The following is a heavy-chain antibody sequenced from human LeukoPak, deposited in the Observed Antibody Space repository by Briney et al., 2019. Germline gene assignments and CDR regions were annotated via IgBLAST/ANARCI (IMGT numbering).Heavy chain of an antibody. D-gene: IGHD6-13*01. V-gene: IGHV3-30*02. CDR3: AKVLGIAAAGTEDY. J-gene: IGHJ4*02. CDR1: GFTFNTYG. Sequence: GGSLRLSCAASGFTFNTYGMNWVRQAPGKGLEWVAIIWYDGGIKYYEDSVKGRFTISRDNSENTLYLQMNSLRAEDTAVYYCAKVLGIAAAGTEDYWGQGTLVTVSS. CDR2: IWYDGGIK.